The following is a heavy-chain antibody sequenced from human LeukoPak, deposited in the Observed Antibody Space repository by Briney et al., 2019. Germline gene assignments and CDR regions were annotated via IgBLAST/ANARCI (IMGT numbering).Heavy chain of an antibody. CDR1: GGSISSSSYY. CDR3: ARQGDWPDYYFDY. CDR2: IYYSGST. V-gene: IGHV4-39*01. D-gene: IGHD2-21*02. Sequence: SETLSLTCTVSGGSISSSSYYWGWIRQPPGTGLEWIGSIYYSGSTYYNPSLKSRVTISVDTSKNQFSLKLSSVTAADTAVYYCARQGDWPDYYFDYWGQGTLVTVSS. J-gene: IGHJ4*02.